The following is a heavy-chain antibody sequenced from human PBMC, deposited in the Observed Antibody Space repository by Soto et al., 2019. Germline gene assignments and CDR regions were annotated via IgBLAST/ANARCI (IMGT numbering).Heavy chain of an antibody. CDR3: ARSATGTTRSNYDY. CDR2: ISGSGGST. J-gene: IGHJ4*02. Sequence: PGGSLRLSCATSGFTFSTYAMTWVRQAPGKGLQWVSVISGSGGSTYYADSVKGRFTISRDNSKNTLYLQMNSLRAEDTAVYYCARSATGTTRSNYDYWGQGTLVTVSS. V-gene: IGHV3-23*01. D-gene: IGHD1-1*01. CDR1: GFTFSTYA.